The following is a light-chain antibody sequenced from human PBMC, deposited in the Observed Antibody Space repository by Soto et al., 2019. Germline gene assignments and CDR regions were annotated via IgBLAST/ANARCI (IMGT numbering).Light chain of an antibody. Sequence: QSALTQPASVSGSPGQSITISCTGTTSDIGGHKYVSWYQQHPDKAPKVLIFEVSNRPSGISDRFFGSKSGNTASLTISGLQAEDEADYYCSSYTSSTTSVVFGGGTKLTVL. V-gene: IGLV2-14*01. CDR2: EVS. J-gene: IGLJ2*01. CDR3: SSYTSSTTSVV. CDR1: TSDIGGHKY.